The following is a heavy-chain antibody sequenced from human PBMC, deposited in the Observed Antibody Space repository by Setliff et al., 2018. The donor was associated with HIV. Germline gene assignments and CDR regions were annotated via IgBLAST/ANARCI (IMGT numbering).Heavy chain of an antibody. CDR1: GGSLSTDSYY. V-gene: IGHV4-61*10. D-gene: IGHD2-21*02. J-gene: IGHJ2*01. CDR2: VYTSVST. CDR3: ARVVGLCGVDCCPYFSFDL. Sequence: SETLSLTCTVSGGSLSTDSYYWSWIRQPAGKGLEWIGNVYTSVSTDYNPSLKSRATISLDTSKNQFSLKLSSMTAADTAPYYCARVVGLCGVDCCPYFSFDLWGRGTLVTVS.